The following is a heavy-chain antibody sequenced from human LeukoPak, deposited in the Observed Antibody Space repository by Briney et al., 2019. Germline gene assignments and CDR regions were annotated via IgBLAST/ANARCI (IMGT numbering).Heavy chain of an antibody. V-gene: IGHV3-48*02. CDR2: ISSSSSSI. J-gene: IGHJ4*02. Sequence: GGSLRLSCAASGFIFIYYSMNWVRQAPGKGLEWVSYISSSSSSIYYADSVKGRFTISRDNAKNSLYLQMNSLRDEDTAVYYCTKESATYLDYWGQGTLVTVSS. CDR3: TKESATYLDY. CDR1: GFIFIYYS.